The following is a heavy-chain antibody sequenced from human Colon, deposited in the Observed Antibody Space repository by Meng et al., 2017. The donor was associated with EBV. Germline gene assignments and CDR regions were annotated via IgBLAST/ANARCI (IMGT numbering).Heavy chain of an antibody. CDR1: GDSISSTDYY. CDR3: ARVTGKIYYDGSGYPEAFDY. D-gene: IGHD3-22*01. CDR2: IYYSGSR. Sequence: VQLQESGPGLVKPSQTLSLTCTVSGDSISSTDYYWSWVRQPPGKGLEWTGYIYYSGSRYYNPSLKSRVTISVDTSKNQFSLKLSSVTAADTAVYYCARVTGKIYYDGSGYPEAFDYWGQGTLVTVSS. V-gene: IGHV4-30-4*01. J-gene: IGHJ4*02.